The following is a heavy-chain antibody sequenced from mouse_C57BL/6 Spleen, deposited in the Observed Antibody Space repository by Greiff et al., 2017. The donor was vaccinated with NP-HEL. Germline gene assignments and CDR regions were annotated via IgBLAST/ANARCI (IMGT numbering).Heavy chain of an antibody. D-gene: IGHD2-4*01. CDR2: IDPENGDT. Sequence: VQLQQSGAELVRPGASVKLSCTASGFNIKDDYMHWVKQRPEQGLEWIGWIDPENGDTEYASKFQGKATITADTSSNTAYLQLSSLTSEDTAVYYCTYDSYWYFDVWGTGTTVTVSS. CDR3: TYDSYWYFDV. J-gene: IGHJ1*03. CDR1: GFNIKDDY. V-gene: IGHV14-4*01.